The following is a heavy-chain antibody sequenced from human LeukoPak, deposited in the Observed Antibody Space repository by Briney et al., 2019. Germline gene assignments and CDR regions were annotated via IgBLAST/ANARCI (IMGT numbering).Heavy chain of an antibody. CDR1: GGSISSGGYY. CDR3: AREVRYCSGGSCYDDAFDI. Sequence: PSQTLSLTCTVSGGSISSGGYYWSWIRQPPGKGLEWIGYIYYSGSTYYNPSLKSRVTMSIDTSKNQFSLKLSSVTAADTAVYFCAREVRYCSGGSCYDDAFDIWGQGTMVTVSS. J-gene: IGHJ3*02. V-gene: IGHV4-30-4*01. CDR2: IYYSGST. D-gene: IGHD2-15*01.